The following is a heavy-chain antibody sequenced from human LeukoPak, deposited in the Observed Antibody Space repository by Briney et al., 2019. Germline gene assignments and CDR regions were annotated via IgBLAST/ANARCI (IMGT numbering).Heavy chain of an antibody. Sequence: PGGSLRLSCAASGFTFDDYAMDWVRQAPGKGLEWVSHISWNGDSIGYADSVKGRFTISRDNAKSSLYLQMNSLRAEDTAVYYCARDASAYSGSYHGGYWGQGTLVTVSS. D-gene: IGHD1-26*01. CDR1: GFTFDDYA. CDR2: ISWNGDSI. V-gene: IGHV3-9*01. J-gene: IGHJ4*02. CDR3: ARDASAYSGSYHGGY.